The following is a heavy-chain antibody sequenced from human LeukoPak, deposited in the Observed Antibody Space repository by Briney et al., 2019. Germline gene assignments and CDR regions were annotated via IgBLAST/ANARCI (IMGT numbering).Heavy chain of an antibody. CDR3: ARDYCSSTSCHFDY. J-gene: IGHJ4*02. V-gene: IGHV1-69*05. Sequence: SVKVSCKASGGTFSSYAISWVRQAPGQGLEWMGRIIPIFGTANYAQKFQGRVTITTDESTSTAYMELSSLRSDDTAVYYCARDYCSSTSCHFDYWGQGTLVTVSS. CDR2: IIPIFGTA. CDR1: GGTFSSYA. D-gene: IGHD2-2*01.